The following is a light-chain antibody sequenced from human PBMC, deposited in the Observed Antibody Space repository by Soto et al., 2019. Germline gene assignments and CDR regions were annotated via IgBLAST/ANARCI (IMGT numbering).Light chain of an antibody. CDR3: QQSYSTPYT. J-gene: IGKJ2*01. CDR1: QSISSY. V-gene: IGKV1-39*01. CDR2: AAS. Sequence: DIQMTQSPSSLSASVGDRVTITCRASQSISSYLNWYQQKPGKAPKLLIYAASSLQSGVPPRFSGSGSGTDFTLTISSLQPKDFATYDWQQSYSTPYTFSQGTKLEIK.